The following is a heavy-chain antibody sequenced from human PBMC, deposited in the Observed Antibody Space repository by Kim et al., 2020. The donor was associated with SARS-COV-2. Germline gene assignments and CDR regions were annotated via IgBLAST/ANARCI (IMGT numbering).Heavy chain of an antibody. CDR1: GFTFSNAW. J-gene: IGHJ4*02. CDR2: IKSKTDGGTT. Sequence: GGSLRLSCAASGFTFSNAWMSWVRQAPGKGLEWVGRIKSKTDGGTTDYAAPVKGRFTISRDDSKNTLYLQMNSLKTEDTAVYYCTTHPWGYYGSGVDYWGQGTLVTVSS. D-gene: IGHD3-10*01. CDR3: TTHPWGYYGSGVDY. V-gene: IGHV3-15*01.